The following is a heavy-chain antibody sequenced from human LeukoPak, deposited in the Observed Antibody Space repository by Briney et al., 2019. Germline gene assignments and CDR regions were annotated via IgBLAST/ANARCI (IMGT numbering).Heavy chain of an antibody. CDR3: ARDRDTGYLSWFDP. D-gene: IGHD5-24*01. CDR2: ISSSGSTI. Sequence: GGSLRPSCAASRFTFSSYEMNWVRQAPGKGLEWVSYISSSGSTIYYADSVKGRFTISRDNAKNSLYLQMNSLRAEDTAVYYCARDRDTGYLSWFDPWGQGTLVTVSS. V-gene: IGHV3-48*03. J-gene: IGHJ5*02. CDR1: RFTFSSYE.